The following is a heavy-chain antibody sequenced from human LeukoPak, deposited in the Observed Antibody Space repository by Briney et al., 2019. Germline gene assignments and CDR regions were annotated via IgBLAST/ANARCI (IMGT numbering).Heavy chain of an antibody. CDR2: IYYSGST. Sequence: SETLSLTCTVSGGSISSGGYYWSWIRQHPGKGLEWIGYIYYSGSTYYNPSLKSRVTISVDTSKNQFSLKLSSVTAADTAVYYCARAAPTRLPSPDYFDYWGQGTLVTVSS. D-gene: IGHD4-11*01. V-gene: IGHV4-31*03. CDR1: GGSISSGGYY. CDR3: ARAAPTRLPSPDYFDY. J-gene: IGHJ4*02.